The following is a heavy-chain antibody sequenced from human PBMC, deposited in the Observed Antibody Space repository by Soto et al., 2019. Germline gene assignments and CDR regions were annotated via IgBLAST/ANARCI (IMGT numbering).Heavy chain of an antibody. CDR2: ISGSGDRT. Sequence: EVQLLESGGGLVQPGGSLRLSCAASGLTFSSCAMNWVRQAPGKGLEWVSAISGSGDRTFYADSVEGRFTISRDNSKNTLLLQMNSLRAEDTAVYYCAKQAVVVAATPWFDPWGQGTLVIVSS. CDR1: GLTFSSCA. CDR3: AKQAVVVAATPWFDP. V-gene: IGHV3-23*01. J-gene: IGHJ5*02. D-gene: IGHD2-15*01.